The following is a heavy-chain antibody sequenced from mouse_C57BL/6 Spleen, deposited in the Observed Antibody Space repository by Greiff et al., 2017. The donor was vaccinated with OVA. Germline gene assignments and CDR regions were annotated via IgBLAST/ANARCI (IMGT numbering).Heavy chain of an antibody. CDR2: ISDGGSYT. Sequence: EVQVVESGGGLVKPGGSLKLSCAASGFTFSSYAMSWVRQTPEKRLEWVATISDGGSYTYYPDNVKGRFTISRDNAKNNLYLQMSHLKSEDTAMYYCARGWGLGGYYFDYWGQGTTLTVSS. CDR3: ARGWGLGGYYFDY. CDR1: GFTFSSYA. J-gene: IGHJ2*01. V-gene: IGHV5-4*01. D-gene: IGHD2-3*01.